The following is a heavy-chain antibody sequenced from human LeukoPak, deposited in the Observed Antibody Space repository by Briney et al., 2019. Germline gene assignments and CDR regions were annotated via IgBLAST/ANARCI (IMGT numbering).Heavy chain of an antibody. CDR2: INPNSGGT. D-gene: IGHD5-12*01. CDR1: GSTFTVYY. J-gene: IGHJ4*02. Sequence: ASVNLSCKASGSTFTVYYMDWIRQAPGQGLGWMGWINPNSGGTNYAQKFQGRVTMTRDTSISTAYMELSRLRSDDTAVYYCAKSDGYSGYDYGDYWGQGTLVTVSS. V-gene: IGHV1-2*02. CDR3: AKSDGYSGYDYGDY.